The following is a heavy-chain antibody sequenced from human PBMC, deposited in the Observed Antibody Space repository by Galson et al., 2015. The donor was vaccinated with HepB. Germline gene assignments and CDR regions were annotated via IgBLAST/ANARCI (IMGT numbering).Heavy chain of an antibody. V-gene: IGHV1-18*04. CDR3: ARNLVGYSYGYERGGMRFRFDP. D-gene: IGHD5-18*01. CDR1: GYTFTSYG. J-gene: IGHJ5*02. Sequence: SVKVSCKASGYTFTSYGISWVRQAPGQGLEWMGWISAYNGNTNYAQKLQGRVTMTTDTSTSTAYMELRSLRSDDTAVYYCARNLVGYSYGYERGGMRFRFDPWGQGTLVTVSS. CDR2: ISAYNGNT.